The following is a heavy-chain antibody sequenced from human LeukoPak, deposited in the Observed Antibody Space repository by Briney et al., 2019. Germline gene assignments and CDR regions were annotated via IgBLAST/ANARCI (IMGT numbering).Heavy chain of an antibody. D-gene: IGHD5-24*01. V-gene: IGHV4-4*07. CDR1: GGSISTYY. CDR2: IYSSGST. CDR3: ARSRAGYNFMDFDS. Sequence: PSETLSLTCTVSGGSISTYYWSWIRQPAGKGLEWIGRIYSSGSTTYNPSLKSRVTMSVDTSKYQFSLKLSSVTAADTAVYYCARSRAGYNFMDFDSWGQGTLVTVSS. J-gene: IGHJ4*02.